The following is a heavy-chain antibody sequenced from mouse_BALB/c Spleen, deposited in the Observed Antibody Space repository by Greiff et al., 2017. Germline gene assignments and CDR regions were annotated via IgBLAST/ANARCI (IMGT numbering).Heavy chain of an antibody. J-gene: IGHJ4*01. Sequence: VQLHQSGAELMKPGASVKISCKATGYTFSSYWIEWVKQRPGHGLEWIGEILPGSGSTNYNEKFKGKATFTADTSSNTAYMQLSSLTSEDSAVYYCARSGYYYAMDYWGQGTSVTVSS. CDR2: ILPGSGST. CDR1: GYTFSSYW. CDR3: ARSGYYYAMDY. V-gene: IGHV1-9*01. D-gene: IGHD3-1*01.